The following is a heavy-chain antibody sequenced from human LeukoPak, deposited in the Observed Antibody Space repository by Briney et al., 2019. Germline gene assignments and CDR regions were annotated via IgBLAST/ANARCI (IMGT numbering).Heavy chain of an antibody. CDR1: GFTFSSFE. J-gene: IGHJ5*02. D-gene: IGHD6-13*01. CDR3: ARDRPGGSSWSWFDP. Sequence: PGGSLTLSCSASGFTFSSFEMIWVRQAPGKGLEWVAYISSSGNTVFYADSVKGRFTISRDNAKNSLYLQMNSLRAEDTAVYFCARDRPGGSSWSWFDPWGQGTLVTVSS. V-gene: IGHV3-48*03. CDR2: ISSSGNTV.